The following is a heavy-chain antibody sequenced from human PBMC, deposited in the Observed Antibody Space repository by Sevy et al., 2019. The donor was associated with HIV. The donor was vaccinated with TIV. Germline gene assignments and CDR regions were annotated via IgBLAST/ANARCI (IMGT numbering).Heavy chain of an antibody. CDR3: AKDRGFDYGMDV. J-gene: IGHJ6*02. Sequence: GGSLRLSCAASGFTFDDYTMHWVRQAPGKGLEWVSLMSWDGDSTNYADSVKGRFTISRDNSKNSLYLQMNSLRTEDTALYYCAKDRGFDYGMDVWGQETTVTVSS. V-gene: IGHV3-43*01. CDR2: MSWDGDST. D-gene: IGHD3-3*01. CDR1: GFTFDDYT.